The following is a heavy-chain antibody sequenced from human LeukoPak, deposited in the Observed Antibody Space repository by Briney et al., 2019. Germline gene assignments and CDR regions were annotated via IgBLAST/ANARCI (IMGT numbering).Heavy chain of an antibody. Sequence: SETLSLTCTVSGGSISYYYWSWIRQSPGKGLEWIGYVYYSGTTNYNPSLKSRVTISVDTSKNQFSLQLRSVTAADTAVYYCAREDPQTRVPEGMDVWGQGTTVTVSS. V-gene: IGHV4-59*01. CDR1: GGSISYYY. D-gene: IGHD4/OR15-4a*01. CDR3: AREDPQTRVPEGMDV. CDR2: VYYSGTT. J-gene: IGHJ6*02.